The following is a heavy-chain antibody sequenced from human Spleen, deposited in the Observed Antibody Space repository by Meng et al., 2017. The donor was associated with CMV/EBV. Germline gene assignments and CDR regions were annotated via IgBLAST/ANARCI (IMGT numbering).Heavy chain of an antibody. D-gene: IGHD4-11*01. Sequence: GESLKISCAASGFTFSSYSMNWVRQAPGKGLEWVSSISSSSSYIYYADSVKGRFTISRDNAKNSLYLQVNSLRAEDTAVYYCARDLARTTVTTRYYYGMDVWGQGTTVTVSS. CDR1: GFTFSSYS. J-gene: IGHJ6*02. V-gene: IGHV3-21*01. CDR3: ARDLARTTVTTRYYYGMDV. CDR2: ISSSSSYI.